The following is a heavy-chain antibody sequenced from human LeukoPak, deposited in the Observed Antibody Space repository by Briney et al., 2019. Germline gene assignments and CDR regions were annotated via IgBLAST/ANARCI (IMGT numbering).Heavy chain of an antibody. CDR1: GYTFTSYY. CDR2: INPSGGST. CDR3: ARDLEWLLYPSAYYYYGMDV. J-gene: IGHJ6*02. V-gene: IGHV1-46*01. Sequence: GASVKVSCKASGYTFTSYYMHWVRQAPGQGLEWMGIINPSGGSTSYAQKFQGRVTMTRDTSTSTVYMELSSLRSDDTAVYYCARDLEWLLYPSAYYYYGMDVWGQGTTVTVSS. D-gene: IGHD3-3*01.